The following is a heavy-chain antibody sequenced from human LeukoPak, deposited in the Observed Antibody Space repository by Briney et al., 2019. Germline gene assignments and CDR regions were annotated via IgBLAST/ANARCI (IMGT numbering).Heavy chain of an antibody. CDR3: AREVEYSSSVRAFDI. D-gene: IGHD6-6*01. J-gene: IGHJ3*02. CDR2: IYYSGST. Sequence: PSETLSLTCTVSGGSISSSSYYWGWIRQPPGKGLEWIGSIYYSGSTYYNPSLKSRVTISVDTSKNQFSLKLSSVTAADTAVYYCAREVEYSSSVRAFDIWGQGTMVTVSS. CDR1: GGSISSSSYY. V-gene: IGHV4-39*07.